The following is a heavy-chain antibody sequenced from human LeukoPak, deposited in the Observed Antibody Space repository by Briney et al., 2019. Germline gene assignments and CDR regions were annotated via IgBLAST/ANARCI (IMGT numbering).Heavy chain of an antibody. V-gene: IGHV3-21*01. D-gene: IGHD6-19*01. CDR2: ISSSSSYI. CDR1: GFTFSSYS. CDR3: ARLGIAVAGANNDAFDI. J-gene: IGHJ3*02. Sequence: PGGSLRLSCAASGFTFSSYSMNWVRKAPGKGLEWVSSISSSSSYIYYADSVKGRFTISRDNAKNSLYLQMNSLRAEDTAVYYCARLGIAVAGANNDAFDIWGQGTMVTVSS.